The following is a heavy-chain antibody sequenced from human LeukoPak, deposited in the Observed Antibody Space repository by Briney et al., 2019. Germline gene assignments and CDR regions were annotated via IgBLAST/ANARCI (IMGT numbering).Heavy chain of an antibody. CDR3: AKMLGSSWYGDDY. D-gene: IGHD6-13*01. CDR2: ISYDGSNK. CDR1: GFTFSSYG. Sequence: GGSLRLSCAASGFTFSSYGMHWVRQAPGKGLEWVAVISYDGSNKYYADSVKGRFTISRDNSKNTLYLQMNSLRVEDTAVYYCAKMLGSSWYGDDYWGQGTLVTVSS. V-gene: IGHV3-30*18. J-gene: IGHJ4*02.